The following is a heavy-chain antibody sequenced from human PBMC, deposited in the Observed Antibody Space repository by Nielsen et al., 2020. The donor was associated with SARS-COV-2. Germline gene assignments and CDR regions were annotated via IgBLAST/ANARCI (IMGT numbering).Heavy chain of an antibody. J-gene: IGHJ3*02. V-gene: IGHV3-30-3*01. D-gene: IGHD3-10*01. CDR3: ARDAYVGFGDFDAFDI. CDR1: GFTFSSYA. Sequence: GGSLRLSCAASGFTFSSYAMHWVRQAPGKGLEWVAVISYDGSNKYYADSVKGRFTISRDNSKNTLYLQMNSLRAEDTAVYYCARDAYVGFGDFDAFDIWGQGTMVTVSS. CDR2: ISYDGSNK.